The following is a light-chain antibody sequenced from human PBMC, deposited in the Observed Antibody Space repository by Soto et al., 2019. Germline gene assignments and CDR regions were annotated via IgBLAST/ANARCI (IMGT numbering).Light chain of an antibody. V-gene: IGLV2-14*03. CDR1: SSDIGSNDY. CDR2: DVR. J-gene: IGLJ1*01. Sequence: QSALTQPASVSGSPGQSITISCTGTSSDIGSNDYVSWYQQHPGKAPKLVICDVRDRPSGVSYRFSGSKSGTTASLTISGLQAEDEAEYYCSSYTGGTTRYVFGTGTKLTVL. CDR3: SSYTGGTTRYV.